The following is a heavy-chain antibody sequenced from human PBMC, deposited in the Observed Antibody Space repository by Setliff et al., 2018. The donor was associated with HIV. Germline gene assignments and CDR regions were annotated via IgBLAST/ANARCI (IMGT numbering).Heavy chain of an antibody. CDR2: ISSSSSYT. CDR1: GFTFSTYG. D-gene: IGHD5-12*01. Sequence: PGGSLRLSCAVSGFTFSTYGMNWVRQAPGKGLEWVSYISSSSSYTYYADSVKGRFTISRDNSKNTLYLQMNSLRAEDTAVYYCATHRVGQRPWLSDFWGQGTLVTVSS. CDR3: ATHRVGQRPWLSDF. J-gene: IGHJ4*02. V-gene: IGHV3-21*01.